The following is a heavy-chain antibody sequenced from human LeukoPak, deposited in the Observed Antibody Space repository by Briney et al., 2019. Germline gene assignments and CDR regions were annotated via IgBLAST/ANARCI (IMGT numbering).Heavy chain of an antibody. CDR1: GGSISSYY. D-gene: IGHD1-14*01. J-gene: IGHJ6*02. V-gene: IGHV4-59*01. CDR2: IYYSGSA. Sequence: SETLSLTCTVSGGSISSYYWSWIRQPPGKGLEWIGYIYYSGSANYNPSLKSRVTISVDTSKNQSSLKLSSVTAADTAVYYCARVRPTSGHHDYYGMDVWGQGTTVTVSS. CDR3: ARVRPTSGHHDYYGMDV.